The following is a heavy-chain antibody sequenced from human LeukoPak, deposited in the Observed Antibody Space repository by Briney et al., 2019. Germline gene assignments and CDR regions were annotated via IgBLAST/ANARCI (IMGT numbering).Heavy chain of an antibody. Sequence: SETLSLTCTVSGGSISSYYWSWIRQPPGKGLEWIGYIYYSGSTNYNPSLKSRVTISVDASKNQFSLKLSSITAADTAVYFCARERAAAGNGAIDYWGQGTLVTVSS. J-gene: IGHJ4*02. CDR1: GGSISSYY. D-gene: IGHD6-13*01. CDR3: ARERAAAGNGAIDY. CDR2: IYYSGST. V-gene: IGHV4-59*01.